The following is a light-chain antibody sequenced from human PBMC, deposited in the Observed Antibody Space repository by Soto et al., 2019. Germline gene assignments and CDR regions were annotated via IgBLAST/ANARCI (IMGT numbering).Light chain of an antibody. CDR3: QKSYSTPLG. CDR2: AAS. CDR1: QSISTY. Sequence: DIQMTQSPPSLSASVGDRVTITCRASQSISTYLNWYQQKPGKAPKLLISAASSLQSGVPSRFGGSGSGTDFTLTISCLQPEDFATYYCQKSYSTPLGFGQGTRLEIK. J-gene: IGKJ5*01. V-gene: IGKV1-39*01.